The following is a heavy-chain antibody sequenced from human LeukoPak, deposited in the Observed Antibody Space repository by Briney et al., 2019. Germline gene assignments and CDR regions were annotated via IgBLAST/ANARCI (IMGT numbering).Heavy chain of an antibody. D-gene: IGHD6-13*01. J-gene: IGHJ6*03. CDR2: IYSGGST. V-gene: IGHV3-66*02. CDR3: ARAAAGDYYMDV. Sequence: PGGSLRLSCAASGFTFSSYSMNWVRQAPGKGLEWVSVIYSGGSTYYADSVKGRFTISRDNSKNTLYLQMNSLRAEDTAVYYCARAAAGDYYMDVWGKGTTVTVSS. CDR1: GFTFSSYS.